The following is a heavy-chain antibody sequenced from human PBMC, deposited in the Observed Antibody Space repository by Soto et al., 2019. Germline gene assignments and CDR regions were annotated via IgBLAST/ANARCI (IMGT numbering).Heavy chain of an antibody. J-gene: IGHJ6*02. CDR1: GGSIRSNIYY. CDR3: ARLAIRNYYYYYGMDV. V-gene: IGHV4-39*07. CDR2: VHYSGST. Sequence: TSETLSLTCSVSGGSIRSNIYYWGWIRQPPGKGLEWIATVHYSGSTYYTPSLKNGVTISAATSNNQFSLKLSSVTAADTAVYYCARLAIRNYYYYYGMDVWGQGTRVTVSS.